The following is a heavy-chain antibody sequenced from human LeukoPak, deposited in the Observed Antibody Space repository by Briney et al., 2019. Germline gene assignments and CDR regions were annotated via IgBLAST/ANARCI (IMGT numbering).Heavy chain of an antibody. J-gene: IGHJ5*02. D-gene: IGHD1-20*01. CDR2: ISGSGGST. Sequence: GGSLRLPCAASGFTFSSYAMSWVRQAPGKGLEWFSAISGSGGSTYYADSVKGRFTISRDNSKNTLYLQMNSLRAEDTAVYYCATGGNWNRPSWFDPWGQGTLVTVSS. CDR1: GFTFSSYA. V-gene: IGHV3-23*01. CDR3: ATGGNWNRPSWFDP.